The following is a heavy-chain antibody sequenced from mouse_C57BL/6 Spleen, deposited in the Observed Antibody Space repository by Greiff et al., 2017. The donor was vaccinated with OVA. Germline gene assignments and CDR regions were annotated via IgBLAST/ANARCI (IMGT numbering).Heavy chain of an antibody. CDR2: INPGSGGT. CDR3: ARKDDGYSDY. Sequence: QVQLQQSGAELVRPGTSVKVSCKASGYAFTNYLIEWVKQRPGQGLEWIGVINPGSGGTNYNEKFKGKATLTADKSSSTAYMQLSSLTSEDSAVYFCARKDDGYSDYWGQGTTLTVSS. V-gene: IGHV1-54*01. J-gene: IGHJ2*01. D-gene: IGHD2-3*01. CDR1: GYAFTNYL.